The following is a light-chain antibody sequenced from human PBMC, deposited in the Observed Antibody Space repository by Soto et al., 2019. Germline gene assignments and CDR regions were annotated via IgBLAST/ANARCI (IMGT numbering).Light chain of an antibody. J-gene: IGLJ1*01. CDR1: NSDIGRYNF. V-gene: IGLV2-14*01. CDR3: NSYTSTSPPYV. Sequence: QSALTQPASVSGSAGRSISISCTGTNSDIGRYNFVSWYQQRPGQAPQLLIFDVSNRPSGISDRFSGSKSGTTASLTISGLQAEDEADYYCNSYTSTSPPYVFGTGTKVTV. CDR2: DVS.